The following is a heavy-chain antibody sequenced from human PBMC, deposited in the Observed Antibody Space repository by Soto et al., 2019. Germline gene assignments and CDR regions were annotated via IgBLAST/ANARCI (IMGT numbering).Heavy chain of an antibody. CDR2: SSSSGRTI. D-gene: IGHD6-6*01. V-gene: IGHV3-11*01. CDR1: GFTFSDYY. Sequence: QVQLVESGGGLVKPGGSLRLSCAASGFTFSDYYMTWIRQAPGKGLEWVSYSSSSGRTIYYADSVKGRFTISRDNAKNSLYLKMNSLRAEDTAVYYCARDGAARPGTRTDAFDIWGQGTMVTVSS. CDR3: ARDGAARPGTRTDAFDI. J-gene: IGHJ3*02.